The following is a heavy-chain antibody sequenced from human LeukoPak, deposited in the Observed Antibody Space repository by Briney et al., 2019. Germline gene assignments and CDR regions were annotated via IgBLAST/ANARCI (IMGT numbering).Heavy chain of an antibody. J-gene: IGHJ4*02. CDR3: ATTAYYYDSSGYERYFDY. CDR1: GYSFTSYW. V-gene: IGHV5-51*01. CDR2: IFPGDSDT. Sequence: GESLKISCKGSGYSFTSYWIGWVRQMPGKGLEWMGIIFPGDSDTRYSPSFEGQVTISADKSISTAYLQWSSLKASDTAMYYCATTAYYYDSSGYERYFDYWGQGTLVTVSS. D-gene: IGHD3-22*01.